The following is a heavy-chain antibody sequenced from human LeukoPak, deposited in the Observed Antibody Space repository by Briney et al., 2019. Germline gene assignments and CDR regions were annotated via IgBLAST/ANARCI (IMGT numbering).Heavy chain of an antibody. D-gene: IGHD3-22*01. CDR1: GGTFSSYA. J-gene: IGHJ6*03. CDR3: ASGQYYYASSGYYHYMDV. Sequence: PWASVKVSCKASGGTFSSYAISWVRQAPGQGLEWRGGIIPIFGTANYAQKFQGRVTITADKSTSTAYMELSSLRSEDTAVYYCASGQYYYASSGYYHYMDVWGKGTTVTVSS. CDR2: IIPIFGTA. V-gene: IGHV1-69*06.